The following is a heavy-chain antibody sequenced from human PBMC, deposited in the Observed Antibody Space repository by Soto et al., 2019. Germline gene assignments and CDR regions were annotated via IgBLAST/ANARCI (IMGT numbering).Heavy chain of an antibody. CDR3: AKVYGDYGMDV. CDR2: IYYSGST. J-gene: IGHJ6*02. Sequence: PSETLSLTCTVSGGSISSYYWSWIRQPPGEGLEWIGYIYYSGSTNYNPSLKSRVTISVDTSKNQFSLKLSSVTAADTAVYYCAKVYGDYGMDVWGQGTTVTVSS. V-gene: IGHV4-59*01. D-gene: IGHD4-17*01. CDR1: GGSISSYY.